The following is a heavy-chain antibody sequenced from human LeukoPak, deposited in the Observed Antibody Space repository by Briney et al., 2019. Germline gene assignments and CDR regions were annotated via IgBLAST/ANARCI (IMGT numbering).Heavy chain of an antibody. CDR1: GGSISSGGYY. V-gene: IGHV4-31*03. CDR3: ARSGTVTTWNY. D-gene: IGHD4-17*01. CDR2: IYYSGTT. Sequence: SETLSLTCTVSGGSISSGGYYWSWIRQHPGKGLEWIGCIYYSGTTYYHPSLTSRVAISVDMSKNQFSLKLSSVTAADTAVYYCARSGTVTTWNYWGQGTLVTVSS. J-gene: IGHJ4*02.